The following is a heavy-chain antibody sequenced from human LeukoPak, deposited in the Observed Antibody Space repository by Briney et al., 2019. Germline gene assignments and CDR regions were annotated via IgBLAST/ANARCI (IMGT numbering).Heavy chain of an antibody. CDR1: GFSFDDYA. V-gene: IGHV3-9*01. D-gene: IGHD3-10*01. CDR2: ISWNGNSI. Sequence: PGGSLRLSCAASGFSFDDYAMHWVRQAPGKGLEWVSAISWNGNSIVYADSVKGRFTIARDNAKNSLYLQMNSLRAEDTALYYCAKGDGSGIHYYSMDVWGQGTTVTVSS. CDR3: AKGDGSGIHYYSMDV. J-gene: IGHJ6*02.